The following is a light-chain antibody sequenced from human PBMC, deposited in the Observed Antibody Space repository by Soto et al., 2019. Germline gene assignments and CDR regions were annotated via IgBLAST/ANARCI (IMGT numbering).Light chain of an antibody. Sequence: DIQMTQSPSTLSGSVGDRVTITCRASQTISSWLAWYQQKPGKAPKLLIYKAPTLKSGVPSRFSGSGSGTEFTLTISSLQPDDFATYYCLCYITYPWTFGQGTRLEIK. V-gene: IGKV1-5*03. CDR2: KAP. J-gene: IGKJ5*01. CDR3: LCYITYPWT. CDR1: QTISSW.